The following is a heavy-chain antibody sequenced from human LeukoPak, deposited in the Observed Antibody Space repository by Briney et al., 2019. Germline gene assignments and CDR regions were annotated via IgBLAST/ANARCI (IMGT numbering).Heavy chain of an antibody. CDR2: ISYDGSNK. CDR1: GFTFSSYA. V-gene: IGHV3-30-3*01. D-gene: IGHD1-26*01. J-gene: IGHJ4*02. CDR3: ARDRVGATYLLDY. Sequence: GGSLRLSCAASGFTFSSYAMHWGRQAPGKGLGWGAVISYDGSNKYYADSAKGRFTISRDNSKNTLYLQMNSLRAEDTAVYYCARDRVGATYLLDYWGQGTLVTVSS.